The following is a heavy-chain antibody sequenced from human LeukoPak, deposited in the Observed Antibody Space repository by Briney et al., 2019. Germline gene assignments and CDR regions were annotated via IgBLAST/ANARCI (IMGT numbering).Heavy chain of an antibody. CDR3: ARESRPRYCSGGSCYSGSFDY. V-gene: IGHV4-39*07. CDR1: GGSISTSSYY. D-gene: IGHD2-15*01. Sequence: SETLSLTCTVSGGSISTSSYYWGWIRQPPGKGLECIGNIYYSGSTYYNPSLKSRVTISVDTSKNQFSLKLSSVTAADTAVYYCARESRPRYCSGGSCYSGSFDYWGQGTLVTVSS. J-gene: IGHJ4*02. CDR2: IYYSGST.